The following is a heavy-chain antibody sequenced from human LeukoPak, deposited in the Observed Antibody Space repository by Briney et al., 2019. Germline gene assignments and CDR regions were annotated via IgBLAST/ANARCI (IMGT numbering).Heavy chain of an antibody. Sequence: GGSLRLSCAASGFTFSSFSMNWVRQAPGKGLEWVSFISSSGTSIYYADSVKGRFSISRDNSKNTLYLQMNSLRAEDTAVYYCAKPSIAVAGTDYWGQGTLVTVSS. D-gene: IGHD6-19*01. CDR3: AKPSIAVAGTDY. V-gene: IGHV3-48*01. CDR1: GFTFSSFS. J-gene: IGHJ4*02. CDR2: ISSSGTSI.